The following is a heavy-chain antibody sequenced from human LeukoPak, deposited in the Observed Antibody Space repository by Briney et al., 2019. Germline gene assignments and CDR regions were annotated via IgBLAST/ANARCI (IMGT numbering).Heavy chain of an antibody. CDR2: ISGSGGST. V-gene: IGHV3-23*01. Sequence: GSLRLSCAAPGFTFSSYAMRWVRQAPGKGLEWVSDISGSGGSTYYADSVKGRFTISRDNSKNTLYLQMDSLRAEDTAVYYCAKLVGGFDYWGQGTLVTVSS. D-gene: IGHD1-26*01. CDR1: GFTFSSYA. J-gene: IGHJ4*02. CDR3: AKLVGGFDY.